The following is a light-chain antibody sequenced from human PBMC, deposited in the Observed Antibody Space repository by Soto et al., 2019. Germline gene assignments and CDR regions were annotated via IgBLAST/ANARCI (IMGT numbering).Light chain of an antibody. CDR2: GVY. V-gene: IGKV3-20*01. J-gene: IGKJ4*01. CDR1: QTGSNSY. CDR3: HQYGISP. Sequence: IVLTQSPGTLSLSPGERATLSCRASQTGSNSYLAWYRHKSGQAPRLLIYGVYTRASGIPDRFSGSGSGTEFTLTISRLEPEDFAVYYCHQYGISPFGGGTKVDIK.